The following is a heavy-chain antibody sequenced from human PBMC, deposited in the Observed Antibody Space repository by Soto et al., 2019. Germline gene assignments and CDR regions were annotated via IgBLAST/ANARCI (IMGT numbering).Heavy chain of an antibody. V-gene: IGHV5-10-1*01. CDR1: GYKFTSYW. CDR2: LDPGDSYT. D-gene: IGHD3-10*01. CDR3: AREPDYGSGSYYPKGMDV. Sequence: GESLKISCKGSGYKFTSYWISWVRQMPGKGLEWMGRLDPGDSYTNYRPSFQGHVTISGDVSISTAYLQWSSLKASDTGIYYCAREPDYGSGSYYPKGMDVWGQGTTVTVSS. J-gene: IGHJ6*02.